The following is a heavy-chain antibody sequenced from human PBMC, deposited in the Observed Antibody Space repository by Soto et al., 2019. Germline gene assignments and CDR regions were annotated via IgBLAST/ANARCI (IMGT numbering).Heavy chain of an antibody. CDR3: ARGTTLAIFDYGMDV. Sequence: VQLVESGGGVVQPGRSLRLSCAASGFTFTSYAMHWVRQAPGKGLEWVAVISNDGRNYYYADSVRGRFTISRDNTKNTLFLQMSSLRGEDSGVYYCARGTTLAIFDYGMDVWGQGTTVTVAS. V-gene: IGHV3-30*04. CDR1: GFTFTSYA. D-gene: IGHD3-3*01. J-gene: IGHJ6*02. CDR2: ISNDGRNY.